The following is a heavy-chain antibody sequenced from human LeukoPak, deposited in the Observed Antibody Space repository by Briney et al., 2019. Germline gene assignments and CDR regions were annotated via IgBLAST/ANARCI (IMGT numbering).Heavy chain of an antibody. CDR2: IYYSGST. J-gene: IGHJ4*02. D-gene: IGHD1-1*01. CDR3: ARLGDLYNLRLLQF. V-gene: IGHV4-59*08. Sequence: SETLSLTCTVSGDSISGNYWTWIRQPPGKGLEWIGYIYYSGSTNYNASLKSRVTISVDTSKNQFSLKLSSVTAADTAVYYCARLGDLYNLRLLQFWGQGTLVTVSS. CDR1: GDSISGNY.